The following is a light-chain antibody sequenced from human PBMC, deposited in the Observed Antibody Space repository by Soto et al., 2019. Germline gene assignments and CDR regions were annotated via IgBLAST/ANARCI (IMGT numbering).Light chain of an antibody. CDR3: QQYYNPPYT. Sequence: DIVMTQSPDSLAVSLGERATINCKSNRTLFYPSNNKTYLAWYQQKAGQPPKLLIYWASMRESVVPDRFSGSGSGTDFTLTISSLQAEDVAIFYCQQYYNPPYTFGQGTKLEIK. CDR2: WAS. V-gene: IGKV4-1*01. J-gene: IGKJ2*01. CDR1: RTLFYPSNNKTY.